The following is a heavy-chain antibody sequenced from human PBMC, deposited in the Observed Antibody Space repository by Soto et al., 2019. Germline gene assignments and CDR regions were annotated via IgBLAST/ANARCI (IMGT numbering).Heavy chain of an antibody. CDR1: GGSISSYY. Sequence: PSETLSLTCTVSGGSISSYYWSWIRQPPGKGLERIGYIYYSGSTNYNPSIKSRVTISVDTSKNQFSLKLSSVTAADTAVYYCARGLGINWFDPWGQGTLVTVSS. D-gene: IGHD5-12*01. J-gene: IGHJ5*02. V-gene: IGHV4-59*08. CDR3: ARGLGINWFDP. CDR2: IYYSGST.